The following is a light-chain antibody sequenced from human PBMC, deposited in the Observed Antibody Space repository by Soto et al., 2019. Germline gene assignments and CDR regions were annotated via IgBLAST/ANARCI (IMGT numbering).Light chain of an antibody. CDR3: QQYHISPPDT. J-gene: IGKJ2*01. CDR1: QSVRSN. Sequence: ETVMTQSPATLSVSPGERATLSCRASQSVRSNLAWYQQKPGQAPRLLIYGASTRATGIPARFSGSGSGTDFTLTISSLQSEDFAVYYCQQYHISPPDTFGQGTKLEIK. CDR2: GAS. V-gene: IGKV3-15*01.